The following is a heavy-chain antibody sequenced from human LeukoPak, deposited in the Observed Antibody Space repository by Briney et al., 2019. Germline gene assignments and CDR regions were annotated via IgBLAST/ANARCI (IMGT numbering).Heavy chain of an antibody. J-gene: IGHJ4*02. CDR2: MNPNSGNT. CDR1: GYTFTSYD. CDR3: ARARPGSLRLDHD. Sequence: ASVKVSCKASGYTFTSYDINWVRPATGQGLEWMGWMNPNSGNTGYAQKFQGRVTMTRNTSINTAYMELSSLRYEDTAAYYCARARPGSLRLDHDWGQGTLVTVSS. V-gene: IGHV1-8*01. D-gene: IGHD6-19*01.